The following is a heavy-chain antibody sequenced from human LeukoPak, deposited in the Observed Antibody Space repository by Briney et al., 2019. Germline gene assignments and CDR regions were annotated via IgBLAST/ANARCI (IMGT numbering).Heavy chain of an antibody. Sequence: ASVKVSCKASGYTFTGYNMHWVRQAPGQGLEWMGWINPNSGGANYAQKFQGRVTMARDTSISTAYMELSRLRSDDTALYYCAIVGEAVDYWGQGTLVTVSS. CDR1: GYTFTGYN. J-gene: IGHJ4*02. V-gene: IGHV1-2*02. CDR3: AIVGEAVDY. CDR2: INPNSGGA. D-gene: IGHD4-17*01.